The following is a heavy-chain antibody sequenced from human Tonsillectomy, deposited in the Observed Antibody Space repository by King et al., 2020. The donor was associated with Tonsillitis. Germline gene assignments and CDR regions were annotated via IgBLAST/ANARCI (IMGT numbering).Heavy chain of an antibody. Sequence: VQLVESGGGVVRPGGSLRLSCAASGFTFDDYGMSWVRQAPGKGLEWVSDINWHGGSTSYADSVKGRFTISRDNAKNSLYLQMNSLRAEDTALYYCARDGKREPPGYYYYYMDVWGKGTTVTVSS. CDR1: GFTFDDYG. J-gene: IGHJ6*03. D-gene: IGHD1-26*01. CDR3: ARDGKREPPGYYYYYMDV. V-gene: IGHV3-20*04. CDR2: INWHGGST.